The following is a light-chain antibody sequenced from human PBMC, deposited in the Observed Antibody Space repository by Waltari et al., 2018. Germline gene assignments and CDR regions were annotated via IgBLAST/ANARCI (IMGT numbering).Light chain of an antibody. CDR2: EVS. Sequence: SSQSLLHSDGKTHLYWYLQKPGQPPQLLIYEVSNRFSGVPERFSGGGSGTDFTRKISRVEAEDVGLYYCMQNIQIPVSFGGGTKVEIK. CDR1: QSLLHSDGKTH. CDR3: MQNIQIPVS. V-gene: IGKV2D-29*01. J-gene: IGKJ4*01.